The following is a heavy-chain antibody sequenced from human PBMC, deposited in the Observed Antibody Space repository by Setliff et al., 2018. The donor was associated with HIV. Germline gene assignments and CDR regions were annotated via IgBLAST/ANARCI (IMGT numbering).Heavy chain of an antibody. Sequence: SVKVSCKASGGTFSSYAISWVRQAPGQGLQWMGGIIPIVGIANYVQKFQGRVTITADKSTSTVYMEFSSLRSEDTAVYYCARWARDMIVVIGGDAFDIWGQGTMVTVSS. V-gene: IGHV1-69*10. CDR2: IIPIVGIA. J-gene: IGHJ3*02. D-gene: IGHD3-22*01. CDR3: ARWARDMIVVIGGDAFDI. CDR1: GGTFSSYA.